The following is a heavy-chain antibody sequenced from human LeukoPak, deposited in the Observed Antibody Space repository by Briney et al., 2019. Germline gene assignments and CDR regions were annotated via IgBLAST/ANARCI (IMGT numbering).Heavy chain of an antibody. V-gene: IGHV3-30-3*01. CDR1: GFTFSSYA. CDR2: ISYDGSNE. J-gene: IGHJ4*02. CDR3: ARGTHDYGDY. Sequence: GGSLRLSCAASGFTFSSYAMHWVRQAPGKGLEWVAVISYDGSNEYYADSVKGRFTISRDNSKNTLYLQMNSLRAEDTAVYYCARGTHDYGDYWGQGTLVTVSS.